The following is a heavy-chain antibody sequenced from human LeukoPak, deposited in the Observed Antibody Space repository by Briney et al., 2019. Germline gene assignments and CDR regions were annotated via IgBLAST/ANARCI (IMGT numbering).Heavy chain of an antibody. Sequence: GGSLRLSCGASGFTFTSDWIHWGRQAPGKGLGWVSRIKPDGSDTNYADSVKGRFTISRENAKKKEYVQKNSLRAEDTALYYCARGKYGGYFIDYWGQGTLVTVSS. D-gene: IGHD5-12*01. CDR1: GFTFTSDW. CDR2: IKPDGSDT. V-gene: IGHV3-74*01. CDR3: ARGKYGGYFIDY. J-gene: IGHJ4*02.